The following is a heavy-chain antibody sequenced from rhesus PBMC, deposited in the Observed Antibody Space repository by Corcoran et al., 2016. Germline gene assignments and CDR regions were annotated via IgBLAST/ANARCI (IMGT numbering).Heavy chain of an antibody. D-gene: IGHD6-25*01. V-gene: IGHV4S11*01. CDR1: GGATRSSF. CDR3: ARSAATKHFDY. J-gene: IGHJ4*01. CDR2: SSGSSGST. Sequence: QVQLQESGPELVKPSETLSLTCAVSGGATRSSFWRWIPQPPGKGLEWIGYSSGSSGSTTSHHSIKSRVTLSVDTSKSQLSLKLSSVTAADTAVYFCARSAATKHFDYWGQGVLVTVSS.